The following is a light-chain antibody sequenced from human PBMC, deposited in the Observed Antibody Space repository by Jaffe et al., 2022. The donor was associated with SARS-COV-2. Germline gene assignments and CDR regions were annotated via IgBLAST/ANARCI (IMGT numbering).Light chain of an antibody. Sequence: EIVMTQSPALLSVSPGERATLSCRASRSLSNLAWYQQKVGQAPRLLIYDGSTRATGIPARFSGSGSGTEFTLTISSLQSEDFAVYYCQQYNSWPFTFGQGTNLEIK. J-gene: IGKJ2*01. CDR3: QQYNSWPFT. CDR2: DGS. V-gene: IGKV3-15*01. CDR1: RSLSN.